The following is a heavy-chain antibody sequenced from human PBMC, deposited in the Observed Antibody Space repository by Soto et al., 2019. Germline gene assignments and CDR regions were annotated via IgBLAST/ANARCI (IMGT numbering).Heavy chain of an antibody. V-gene: IGHV5-51*01. CDR3: ARHKLAARRQFYYYYGMDV. CDR1: GYSFTSYW. J-gene: IGHJ6*02. D-gene: IGHD6-6*01. Sequence: GESLKISCKGSGYSFTSYWIGWVRQMPGKGLEWMGIIYPGDSDTRYSPSFQGQVTISADKSISTAYLQWSSLKASDTAMYYCARHKLAARRQFYYYYGMDVWGQGTTVTVSS. CDR2: IYPGDSDT.